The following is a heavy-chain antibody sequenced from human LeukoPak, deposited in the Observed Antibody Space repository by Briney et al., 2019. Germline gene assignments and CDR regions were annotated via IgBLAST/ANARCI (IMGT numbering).Heavy chain of an antibody. J-gene: IGHJ6*03. CDR2: IYTSGST. V-gene: IGHV4-61*02. CDR3: AKGHYMDV. CDR1: GGSISSGSYY. Sequence: SETLSLTCTVSGGSISSGSYYWSWIRQPAGKGLEWIGRIYTSGSTNYNPFLKSRVTISVDTSKNQFSLKLSSVTAADTAVYYCAKGHYMDVWGKGTTVTVSS.